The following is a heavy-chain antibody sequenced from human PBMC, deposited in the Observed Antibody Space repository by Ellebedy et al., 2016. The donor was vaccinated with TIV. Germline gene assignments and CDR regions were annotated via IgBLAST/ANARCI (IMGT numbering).Heavy chain of an antibody. V-gene: IGHV3-30-3*01. J-gene: IGHJ2*01. Sequence: GESLKISCAASGFTFSSYAMHWVRQAPGKGLEWVAVISYDGSNKYYADSVKGRFTISRDNSKNTLYLQMNSLRAEDTAVYYCAREAPYYYDSSGYQNWYFDLWGRGTLVTVSS. CDR2: ISYDGSNK. D-gene: IGHD3-22*01. CDR3: AREAPYYYDSSGYQNWYFDL. CDR1: GFTFSSYA.